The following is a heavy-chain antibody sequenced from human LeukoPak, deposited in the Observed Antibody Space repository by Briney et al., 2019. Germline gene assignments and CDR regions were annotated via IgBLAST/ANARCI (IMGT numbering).Heavy chain of an antibody. V-gene: IGHV3-23*01. CDR3: AKDGLVRGVMDYFDY. Sequence: GGSLGLSCAASGFTFSSYAMSWVRQAPGKGLEWVSAISGSGGSTYYADSVEGRFTISRDNSKNTLYLQMNSLRAEDTAVYYCAKDGLVRGVMDYFDYWGQGTLVTVSS. D-gene: IGHD3-10*01. CDR2: ISGSGGST. CDR1: GFTFSSYA. J-gene: IGHJ4*02.